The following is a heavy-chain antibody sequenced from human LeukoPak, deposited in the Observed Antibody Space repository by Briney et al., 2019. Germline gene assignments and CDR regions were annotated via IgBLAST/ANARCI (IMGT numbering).Heavy chain of an antibody. CDR3: ARSSAAWYFFDY. CDR2: INPNSAGT. D-gene: IGHD6-13*01. CDR1: GYSFIGYY. V-gene: IGHV1-2*02. J-gene: IGHJ4*02. Sequence: ASVKVSCKASGYSFIGYYMHWVRQAPGQGLEWMGWINPNSAGTNYAQKFQARVTMTSDTSISTACMELSRLRSDDTAVYYCARSSAAWYFFDYWGQGTLVTVSS.